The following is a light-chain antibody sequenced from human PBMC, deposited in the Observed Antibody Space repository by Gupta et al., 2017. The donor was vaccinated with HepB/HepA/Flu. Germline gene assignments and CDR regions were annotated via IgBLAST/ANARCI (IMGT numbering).Light chain of an antibody. V-gene: IGLV3-21*04. Sequence: SFVLTQPPSVSVAPGKTARLTCGGNNIGSLSVNWYQQRPGQAPVLVISDNSDRPSGIPERFSGSNSGNTATLTITRVEAGDEAYYYWQAWAGSRDLVVFGGGTKLTVL. CDR2: DNS. J-gene: IGLJ2*01. CDR1: NIGSLS. CDR3: QAWAGSRDLVV.